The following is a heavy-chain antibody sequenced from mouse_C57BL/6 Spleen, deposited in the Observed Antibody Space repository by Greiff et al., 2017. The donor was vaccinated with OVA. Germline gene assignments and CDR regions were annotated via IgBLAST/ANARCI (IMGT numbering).Heavy chain of an antibody. V-gene: IGHV1-64*01. D-gene: IGHD1-1*01. J-gene: IGHJ3*01. CDR2: IHPNSGST. Sequence: VQLQQPGAELVKPGASVKLSCKASGYTFTSYWMHWVKQRPGQGLEWIGMIHPNSGSTNYNEKFKSKATLTVDKSSSTAYMQLSSLTSEDSAVYYCAREVYYYGSSAWFAYWGQGTLVTVSA. CDR3: AREVYYYGSSAWFAY. CDR1: GYTFTSYW.